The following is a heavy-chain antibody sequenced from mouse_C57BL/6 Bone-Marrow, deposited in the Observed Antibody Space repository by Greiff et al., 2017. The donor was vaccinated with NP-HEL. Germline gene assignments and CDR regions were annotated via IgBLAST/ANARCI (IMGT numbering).Heavy chain of an antibody. CDR2: IDPENGDT. Sequence: EVQLQQSGAELVRPGASVKLSCTASGFNIKDDYMHWVKQRPEQGLEWIGWIDPENGDTEYASKFQGKATITADTSSNTAYLQLSSLTSEDTAVYYCTTKGSTMITTKGFYAMDYWGQGTSVTVSS. V-gene: IGHV14-4*01. CDR3: TTKGSTMITTKGFYAMDY. CDR1: GFNIKDDY. J-gene: IGHJ4*01. D-gene: IGHD2-4*01.